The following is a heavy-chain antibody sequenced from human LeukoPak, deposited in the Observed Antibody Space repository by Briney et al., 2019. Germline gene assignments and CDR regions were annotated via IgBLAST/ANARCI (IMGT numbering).Heavy chain of an antibody. Sequence: PSETLSLTCAVYGETFRGYFWSWIRQPPGKGLEWIGEINHSGNTYYNPSLESRAAISLDTSKEQLPLRLTSVTAADTTVYYCAIEQYWGQGYLVTVSS. CDR1: GETFRGYF. D-gene: IGHD1/OR15-1a*01. CDR3: AIEQY. V-gene: IGHV4-34*08. J-gene: IGHJ4*02. CDR2: INHSGNT.